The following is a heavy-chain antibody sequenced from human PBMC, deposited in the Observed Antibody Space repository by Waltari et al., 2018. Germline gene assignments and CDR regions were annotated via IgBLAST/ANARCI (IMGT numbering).Heavy chain of an antibody. V-gene: IGHV1-69*01. Sequence: QVQLVQSGAEVKKPGSSVKVSCKASGGTFSSYAISWVRRAPGQGLEWMGGIIPIFGTANDAQKFQGRVTITADESTSTAYMELSSLRSEDTAVYYCASGTTEGIAARMDVWGQGTTVTVSS. CDR1: GGTFSSYA. J-gene: IGHJ6*02. CDR2: IIPIFGTA. CDR3: ASGTTEGIAARMDV. D-gene: IGHD6-13*01.